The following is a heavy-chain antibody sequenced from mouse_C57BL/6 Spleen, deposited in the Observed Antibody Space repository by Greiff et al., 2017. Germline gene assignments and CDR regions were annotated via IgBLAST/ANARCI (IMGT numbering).Heavy chain of an antibody. CDR1: GFNIKDYY. CDR2: IDPEDGET. CDR3: ARWHYGSSPWYFGV. J-gene: IGHJ1*03. Sequence: VQLQQSGAELVKPGASVKLSCTASGFNIKDYYMHWVKQRTEQGLAWIGRIDPEDGETKSAPKFQGKATITADTSSNTAYLQLSSLTSEDTAVYYCARWHYGSSPWYFGVWGTGTTVTVSS. V-gene: IGHV14-2*01. D-gene: IGHD1-1*01.